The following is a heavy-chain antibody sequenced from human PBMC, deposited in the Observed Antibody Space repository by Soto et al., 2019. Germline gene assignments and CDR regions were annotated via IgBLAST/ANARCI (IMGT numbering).Heavy chain of an antibody. Sequence: EAQLLESGGGLVQPGGSLRLSCAASGFSFSNYAMTWVRQPPGKGLEWVSGVTGNADRTYYADSVKGRYSIFRDNSKNTLYLQMNSLRAEDMAIYYCARDCSSSSCSVWKYWGQGVLVTVSS. CDR3: ARDCSSSSCSVWKY. V-gene: IGHV3-23*01. CDR1: GFSFSNYA. J-gene: IGHJ4*02. D-gene: IGHD2-2*01. CDR2: VTGNADRT.